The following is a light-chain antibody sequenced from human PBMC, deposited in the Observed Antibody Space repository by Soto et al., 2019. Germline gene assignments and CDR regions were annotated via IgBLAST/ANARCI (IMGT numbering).Light chain of an antibody. Sequence: IGFTHSXDTLXYXXXXXXTXXSXASQTVSSNYLAWCQQRPGQAPRLLIYGASTRAAGIPDRFSGSGSGTDFTLTITRLDPEDSAVYFCQQYTGPPTTFGQGTRLEI. CDR2: GAS. CDR1: QTVSSNY. V-gene: IGKV3-20*01. CDR3: QQYTGPPTT. J-gene: IGKJ5*01.